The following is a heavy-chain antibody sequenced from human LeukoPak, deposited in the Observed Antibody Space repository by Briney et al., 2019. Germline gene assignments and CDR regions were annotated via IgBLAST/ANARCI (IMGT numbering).Heavy chain of an antibody. CDR2: IYYSGST. CDR3: ASINPTIDYSLDY. V-gene: IGHV4-39*01. D-gene: IGHD4-11*01. J-gene: IGHJ4*02. CDR1: GGSISSSSYY. Sequence: SETLSLTCIVSGGSISSSSYYWGWIRQPPGKGLEWIGSIYYSGSTYYNPSLKSRVTISVDTSKNQFSLKLSSVTAADTAVYYCASINPTIDYSLDYWGQGTLVTVSS.